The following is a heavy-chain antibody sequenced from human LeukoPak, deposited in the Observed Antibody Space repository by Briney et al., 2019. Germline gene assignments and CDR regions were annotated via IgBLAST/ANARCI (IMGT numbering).Heavy chain of an antibody. Sequence: PGGSLRLSCAASGFTFSSYWMHWVRQAPGKGLVWVSRINSDGSSTSYADSVKGRFTISRDNAKNTLYLQMNSLRAEDTAVYYCARVGINYGDYVPYYYYYYMDVWGKGTTVTVSS. CDR1: GFTFSSYW. D-gene: IGHD4-17*01. CDR2: INSDGSST. CDR3: ARVGINYGDYVPYYYYYYMDV. J-gene: IGHJ6*03. V-gene: IGHV3-74*01.